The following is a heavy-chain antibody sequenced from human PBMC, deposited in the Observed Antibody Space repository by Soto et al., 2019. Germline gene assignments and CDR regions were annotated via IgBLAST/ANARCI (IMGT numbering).Heavy chain of an antibody. J-gene: IGHJ6*02. CDR1: GFTFSDYY. D-gene: IGHD3-22*01. CDR3: ASPWGSSGSSYYYGMDV. CDR2: ISSSGSTI. Sequence: ESGGGLVKPGGSLRLSCAASGFTFSDYYMSWIRQAPGKGLEGVSYISSSGSTIYYADSVKGRFTISRDNAKNSLYLQMNSLRAEDTAVYYCASPWGSSGSSYYYGMDVWGQGTTVTVSS. V-gene: IGHV3-11*01.